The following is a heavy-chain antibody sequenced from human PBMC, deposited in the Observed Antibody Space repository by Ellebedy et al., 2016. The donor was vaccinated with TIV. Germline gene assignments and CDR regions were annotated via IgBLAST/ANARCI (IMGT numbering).Heavy chain of an antibody. CDR2: IGAAGDT. CDR1: GFKFSSYN. V-gene: IGHV3-13*01. J-gene: IGHJ4*02. Sequence: GASLKISCATSGFKFSSYNRHCVRQGSGNGLEWVSSIGAAGDTYYAGFVKGRVAISRENAKNSLYLQLNNVRVGDTAVYYCARATAGFNYWGQGTLVTVSS. CDR3: ARATAGFNY. D-gene: IGHD1-14*01.